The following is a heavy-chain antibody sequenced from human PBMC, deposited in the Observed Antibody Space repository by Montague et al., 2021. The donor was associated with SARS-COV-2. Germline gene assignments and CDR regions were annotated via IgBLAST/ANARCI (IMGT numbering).Heavy chain of an antibody. CDR2: LYSDGST. Sequence: SLRLSCAASGFTVSTNYMNWVRQAPGKGLEWVSVLYSDGSTNYADSVKGRFTISRDKSKGTMFLQMSSLRAEDTAVYYCARGPHYDFFDYWGQGTLVSVSS. V-gene: IGHV3-53*01. J-gene: IGHJ4*02. CDR1: GFTVSTNY. D-gene: IGHD3-16*01. CDR3: ARGPHYDFFDY.